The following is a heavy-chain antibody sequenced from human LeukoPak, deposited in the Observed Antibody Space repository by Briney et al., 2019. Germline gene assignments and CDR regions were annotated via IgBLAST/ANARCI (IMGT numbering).Heavy chain of an antibody. Sequence: GGSLRLSCAASGFTVSSNYMSWVRQAPGKGLEWVSVIYSGGSTYYADSVKGRLTISRDNSKNTLYLQMNSLRAEDTAVYYCAESYYFDSSGYHYFDYWGQGTLVTVSS. D-gene: IGHD3-22*01. V-gene: IGHV3-66*01. CDR3: AESYYFDSSGYHYFDY. CDR1: GFTVSSNY. CDR2: IYSGGST. J-gene: IGHJ4*02.